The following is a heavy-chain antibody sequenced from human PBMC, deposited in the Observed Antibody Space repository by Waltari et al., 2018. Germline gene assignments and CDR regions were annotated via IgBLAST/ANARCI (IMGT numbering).Heavy chain of an antibody. CDR3: ATAPQFIRHFDY. V-gene: IGHV3-30*03. J-gene: IGHJ4*02. CDR1: GFSFGTYG. Sequence: QVQLVESGGGVVQPGRSLRLSCEVSGFSFGTYGFHWVRQAPGKGLEWVAVISHDGDAKSYADSVKGRFTSSRDKSNNRVSLQMDSLRAEDTAVYYCATAPQFIRHFDYWGQGTLVTVSS. CDR2: ISHDGDAK.